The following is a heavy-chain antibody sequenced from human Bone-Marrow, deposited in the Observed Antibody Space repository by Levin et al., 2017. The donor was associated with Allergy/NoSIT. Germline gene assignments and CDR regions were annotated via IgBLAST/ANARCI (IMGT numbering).Heavy chain of an antibody. V-gene: IGHV4-61*01. CDR1: GDSVSSGSYY. CDR2: IYHTGST. Sequence: SETLSLTCTVSGDSVSSGSYYWSWIRKPPGTGLEWIGYIYHTGSTNYHPSLESRVTISVDTSRNQFSLKLTSVTAADTAVYYCARDRSAVSTYYYYYYMDVWGKGTTVTVSS. J-gene: IGHJ6*03. CDR3: ARDRSAVSTYYYYYYMDV.